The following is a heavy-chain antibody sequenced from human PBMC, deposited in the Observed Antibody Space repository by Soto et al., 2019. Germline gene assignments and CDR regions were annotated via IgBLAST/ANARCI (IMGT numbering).Heavy chain of an antibody. D-gene: IGHD2-2*01. Sequence: PGGSLRLSCAASGFSFSDYYMTWIRQAPGKGLEWVSYISYSGNDIYYADSVKGRFTISRDNAKNSLYLQMNSLRVEDTAVFYCARGILGPAAMFGLFDFWGQGTLVTGLL. J-gene: IGHJ4*02. V-gene: IGHV3-11*01. CDR2: ISYSGNDI. CDR3: ARGILGPAAMFGLFDF. CDR1: GFSFSDYY.